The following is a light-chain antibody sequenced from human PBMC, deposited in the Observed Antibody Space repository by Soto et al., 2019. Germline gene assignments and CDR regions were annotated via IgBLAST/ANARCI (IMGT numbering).Light chain of an antibody. CDR2: GNN. V-gene: IGLV1-40*01. CDR3: QSYDSSLSGSV. J-gene: IGLJ2*01. Sequence: QSVLTQPPSVSVAPGQRVTIPCTGSSSNIGAGYDVHWYQQLPGTAPKLLIYGNNNRPSGVPDRFSGSKSGTSASLAITGLQTEDEADYYCQSYDSSLSGSVFGGGTKLTVL. CDR1: SSNIGAGYD.